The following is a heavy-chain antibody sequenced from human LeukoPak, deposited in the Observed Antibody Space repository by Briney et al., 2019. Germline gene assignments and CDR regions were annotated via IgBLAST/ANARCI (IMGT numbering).Heavy chain of an antibody. CDR1: GFTFSSYA. CDR2: ISGSGTTI. CDR3: VTERRRGGSSHFDY. V-gene: IGHV3-48*03. J-gene: IGHJ4*02. Sequence: GGSLRLSCAASGFTFSSYAMSWVRQAPGKGLEWVSHISGSGTTIYYTDSVKGRFTISRDDAKNSLYLQMNSLRGEDTAVYYCVTERRRGGSSHFDYWGQGTLVTVSS. D-gene: IGHD1-26*01.